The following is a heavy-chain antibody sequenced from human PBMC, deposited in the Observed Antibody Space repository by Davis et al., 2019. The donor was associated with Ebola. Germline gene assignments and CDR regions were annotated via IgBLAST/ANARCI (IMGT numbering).Heavy chain of an antibody. CDR1: GFIFNNYA. Sequence: GESLKISCAASGFIFNNYAMNWVRQAPGKGLEGVSGISGTGASTYYSDSVKGRFTISRDNSKNTLYLQMNSLRAEDTAVYYRAREVVYYDFWSGYYRSYYGMDVWGQGTTVTVSS. D-gene: IGHD3-3*01. V-gene: IGHV3-23*01. J-gene: IGHJ6*02. CDR3: AREVVYYDFWSGYYRSYYGMDV. CDR2: ISGTGAST.